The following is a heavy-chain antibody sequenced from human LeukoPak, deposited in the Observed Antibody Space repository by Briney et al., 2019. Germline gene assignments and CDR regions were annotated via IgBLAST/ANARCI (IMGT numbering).Heavy chain of an antibody. CDR1: DGSFSGYY. J-gene: IGHJ5*02. Sequence: PSETLSLTCAVYDGSFSGYYWSWIRQPPGKGLEWIGEINHSGSTNYNPSLNSRVTISLDTSREQFSLKLTSVTAADTAVYYCARGVDSGGYQHKGFDPWGQGTLVTVSS. CDR2: INHSGST. CDR3: ARGVDSGGYQHKGFDP. D-gene: IGHD3-22*01. V-gene: IGHV4-34*01.